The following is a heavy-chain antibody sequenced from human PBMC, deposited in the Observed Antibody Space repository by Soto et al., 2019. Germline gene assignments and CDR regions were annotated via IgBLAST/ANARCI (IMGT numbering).Heavy chain of an antibody. CDR1: GFTFSSSA. V-gene: IGHV3-23*01. Sequence: PGGSLRLSCAASGFTFSSSAMSWVRQAPGKGLEWVSAISGSGGSKYYADAVKGRFTISRDNSKNTLYLQMNSLRTEDTAVYYCAKYRELGIADYYYYGMDVWGQGTTVTVSS. CDR3: AKYRELGIADYYYYGMDV. J-gene: IGHJ6*02. CDR2: ISGSGGSK. D-gene: IGHD1-26*01.